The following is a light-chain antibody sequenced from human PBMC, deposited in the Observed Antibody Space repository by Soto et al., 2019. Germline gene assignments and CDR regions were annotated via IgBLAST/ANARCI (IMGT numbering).Light chain of an antibody. CDR3: QKYNSALGIT. Sequence: DIQMTQSPSSLSASVGDRVTITCRASQGISNYLAWYQQKPGKVPKLLTYAASTLQSGVPSRFSGSGSGTDFTLTISSLQPEDVATYYCQKYNSALGITFGQGTRLEIK. CDR1: QGISNY. CDR2: AAS. V-gene: IGKV1-27*01. J-gene: IGKJ5*01.